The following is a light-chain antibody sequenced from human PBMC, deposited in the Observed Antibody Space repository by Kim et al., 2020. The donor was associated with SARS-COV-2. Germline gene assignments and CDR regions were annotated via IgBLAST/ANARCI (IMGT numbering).Light chain of an antibody. Sequence: MGQTARNTSQRDSLRSSYATWCQRRPAPAPVLFIYGRKQRPSGTPDRFSAATSGNTASLTIAGAQAEDEADYYCNSRDSSGNHVIFGGGTQLTVL. CDR2: GRK. J-gene: IGLJ2*01. V-gene: IGLV3-19*01. CDR3: NSRDSSGNHVI. CDR1: SLRSSY.